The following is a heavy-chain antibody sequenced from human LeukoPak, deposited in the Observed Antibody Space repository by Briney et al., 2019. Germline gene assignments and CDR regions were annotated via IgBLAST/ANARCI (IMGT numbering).Heavy chain of an antibody. Sequence: SETLSLTCAVSGGSISSSNWWSWVRQPPGKGLEWIGEIYHSGSTNYNPSLKSRVTISVDKSKNQFSLKLSSATAADTAVYYCARVSYDILTGYFGYYYYYMDVWGKGTTVTVSS. CDR2: IYHSGST. CDR1: GGSISSSNW. J-gene: IGHJ6*03. D-gene: IGHD3-9*01. V-gene: IGHV4-4*02. CDR3: ARVSYDILTGYFGYYYYYMDV.